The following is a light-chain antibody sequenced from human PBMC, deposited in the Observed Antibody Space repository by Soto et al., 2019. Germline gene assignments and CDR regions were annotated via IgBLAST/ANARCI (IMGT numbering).Light chain of an antibody. J-gene: IGLJ1*01. CDR3: GAWDATLDGYV. CDR1: SSNLGANT. Sequence: QSVLTQPPSASGTPGQRVTISCSTSSSNLGANTVNWYQHVPGTAPQLLIYSYDQRPSGVAYRFSGSRSCTSASLAISWLQSEDEADYYCGAWDATLDGYVFGTGTKLTVL. CDR2: SYD. V-gene: IGLV1-44*01.